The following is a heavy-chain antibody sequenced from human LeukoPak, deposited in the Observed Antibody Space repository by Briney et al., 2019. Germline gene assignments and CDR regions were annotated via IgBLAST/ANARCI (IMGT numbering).Heavy chain of an antibody. CDR2: ISYDGSNK. J-gene: IGHJ4*02. V-gene: IGHV3-30*18. D-gene: IGHD2-21*02. CDR1: GFIFNNYG. Sequence: GGSLRLSCAASGFIFNNYGMHWVRQAPGKGLEGVAVISYDGSNKNYADSVKGRFTISRDSSKNTVYLQMNSLRVEDTGVYYCAKDWAPYGGGDCYLNYWGQGTLVTVSS. CDR3: AKDWAPYGGGDCYLNY.